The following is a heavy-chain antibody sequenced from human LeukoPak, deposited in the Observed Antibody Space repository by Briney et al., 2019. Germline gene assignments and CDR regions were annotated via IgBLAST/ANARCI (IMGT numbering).Heavy chain of an antibody. D-gene: IGHD3-10*01. CDR2: IYTSGST. CDR3: ARLRRKYYYGSGRYYMDV. J-gene: IGHJ6*03. V-gene: IGHV4-4*07. Sequence: SETLSLTCTVSGGSISSYYWSWIRQPAGKGLEWIGRIYTSGSTNYNPSLKSRVTMSVDTSKNQFSLKLSSVTAADTAVYYCARLRRKYYYGSGRYYMDVWGKGTTVTISS. CDR1: GGSISSYY.